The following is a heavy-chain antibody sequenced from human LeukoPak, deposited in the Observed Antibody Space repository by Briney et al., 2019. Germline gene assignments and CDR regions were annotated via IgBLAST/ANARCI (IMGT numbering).Heavy chain of an antibody. D-gene: IGHD3-22*01. J-gene: IGHJ4*02. Sequence: ASVKVSCKASGYTFTSHGFSWVRQAPGQGLEWMGWIGAYIGNTNYAQKLQGRVTMTTDTSTSTAYMELRSLRSDDTAVYYCARDDYYDSSGYYKFWGQGTLVTVSS. CDR3: ARDDYYDSSGYYKF. V-gene: IGHV1-18*01. CDR1: GYTFTSHG. CDR2: IGAYIGNT.